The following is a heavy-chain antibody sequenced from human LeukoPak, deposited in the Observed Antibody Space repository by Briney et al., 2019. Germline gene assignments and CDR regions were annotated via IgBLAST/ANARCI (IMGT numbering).Heavy chain of an antibody. D-gene: IGHD6-19*01. V-gene: IGHV3-23*01. Sequence: GGSLRLSCAASGFTFSSYAMSWVRQAPGKGLEWVSAISGSGGSTYYADSVKGRFTISRDNSKNTLYLQMNSLRAEDTAVYYCAKDPEYSSGWYRGGYIFDYWGQGTLVTVSS. J-gene: IGHJ4*02. CDR3: AKDPEYSSGWYRGGYIFDY. CDR1: GFTFSSYA. CDR2: ISGSGGST.